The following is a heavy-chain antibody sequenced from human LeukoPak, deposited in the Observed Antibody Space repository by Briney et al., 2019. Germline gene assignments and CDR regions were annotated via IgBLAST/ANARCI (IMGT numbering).Heavy chain of an antibody. V-gene: IGHV4-34*01. CDR3: ARDSRRYYDSSGYRYFDL. J-gene: IGHJ2*01. Sequence: KPSETLSLTCAVYGGSFSGYYWSWIRQPPGKGLEWIGEINHSGSTNYNPSLKSRVTISVDTSKNQFSLKLSSVTAADTAVYYCARDSRRYYDSSGYRYFDLWGRGTLVTVSS. CDR1: GGSFSGYY. D-gene: IGHD3-22*01. CDR2: INHSGST.